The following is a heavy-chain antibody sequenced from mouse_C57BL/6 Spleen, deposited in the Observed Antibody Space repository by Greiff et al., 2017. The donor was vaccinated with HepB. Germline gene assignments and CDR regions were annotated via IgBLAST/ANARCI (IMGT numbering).Heavy chain of an antibody. Sequence: EVKLVESEGGLVQPGSSMKLSCTASGFTFSDYYMAWVRQVPEKGLEWVANINYDGSSTYYLDSLKSRFIISRDNAKNILYLQMSSLKSEDTATYYCARAVYGNRDYAMDYWGQGTSVTVSS. CDR3: ARAVYGNRDYAMDY. J-gene: IGHJ4*01. CDR2: INYDGSST. V-gene: IGHV5-16*01. D-gene: IGHD2-1*01. CDR1: GFTFSDYY.